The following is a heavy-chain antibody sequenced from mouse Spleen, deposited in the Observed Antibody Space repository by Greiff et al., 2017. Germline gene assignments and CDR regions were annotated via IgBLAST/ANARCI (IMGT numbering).Heavy chain of an antibody. CDR3: ARGGLGYGGFDY. D-gene: IGHD2-2*01. J-gene: IGHJ2*01. Sequence: EVQLQQSGPELVKPGASVKISCKASGYTFTDYYMNWVKQSHGKSLEWIGDINPNNGGTSYNQKFKGKATLTVDKSSSTAYMELRSLTSEDSAVYYCARGGLGYGGFDYWGQGTTLTVSS. CDR1: GYTFTDYY. V-gene: IGHV1-26*01. CDR2: INPNNGGT.